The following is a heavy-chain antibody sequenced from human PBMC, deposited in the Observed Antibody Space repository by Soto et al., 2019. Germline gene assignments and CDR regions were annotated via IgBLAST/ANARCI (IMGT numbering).Heavy chain of an antibody. V-gene: IGHV3-15*01. J-gene: IGHJ4*02. CDR2: IKSKTDGGTT. D-gene: IGHD2-15*01. CDR3: TTERYCSGGSCPL. Sequence: GGSLRLSCAASGLTFSYAWMSWVRQAPGKGLEWVGLIKSKTDGGTTDYAAPVKGGFTISRDDSKNTLYVQMNSLKTEDTAVYYCTTERYCSGGSCPLWGQGTLVTVSS. CDR1: GLTFSYAW.